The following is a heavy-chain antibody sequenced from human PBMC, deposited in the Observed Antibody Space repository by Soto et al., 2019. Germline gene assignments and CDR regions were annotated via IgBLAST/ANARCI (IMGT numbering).Heavy chain of an antibody. V-gene: IGHV3-23*01. CDR1: GFTFSSYA. CDR3: AKVYSRDSYAPGYFDY. D-gene: IGHD5-18*01. CDR2: ISGSGGST. Sequence: EVQLLESGGGLVQPGGSLRLSCAASGFTFSSYAMSWVRQAPGKGLEWVSAISGSGGSTYYADSVKGRFTISRDNSKNTLYLQMNSLRAEDTAVYYCAKVYSRDSYAPGYFDYWGQGTLVTVSS. J-gene: IGHJ4*02.